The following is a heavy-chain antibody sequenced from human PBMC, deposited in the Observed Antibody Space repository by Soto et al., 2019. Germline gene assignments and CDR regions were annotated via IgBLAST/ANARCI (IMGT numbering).Heavy chain of an antibody. Sequence: GESLKISRKGSGYSFTSYWIGWVRQMPGKGLEWMGIIYPGDSDTRYSPSFQGQVTISADKSISTAYLQWSSLKASDTAMYYCARQGGDYDFGAPYYYYYGMDVWGQGTTVTVSS. V-gene: IGHV5-51*01. CDR1: GYSFTSYW. J-gene: IGHJ6*02. CDR2: IYPGDSDT. CDR3: ARQGGDYDFGAPYYYYYGMDV. D-gene: IGHD3-3*01.